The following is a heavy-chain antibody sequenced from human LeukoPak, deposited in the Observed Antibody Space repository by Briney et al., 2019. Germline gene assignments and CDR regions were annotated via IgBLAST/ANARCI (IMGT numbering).Heavy chain of an antibody. CDR2: IGTAGDT. Sequence: PGGSLRLSCAASGFTFSNYAMRWVRQAPGKGLEWVSAIGTAGDTYYPGSVKGRFTISRENAKNSLYLQMNSLRAGDTAVYYCARASKQWLAPHYFDYWGQGTLVTVSS. J-gene: IGHJ4*02. CDR3: ARASKQWLAPHYFDY. CDR1: GFTFSNYA. V-gene: IGHV3-13*04. D-gene: IGHD6-19*01.